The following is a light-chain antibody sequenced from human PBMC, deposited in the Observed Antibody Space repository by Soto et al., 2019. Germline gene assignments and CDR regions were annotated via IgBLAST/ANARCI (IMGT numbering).Light chain of an antibody. CDR3: EQVNSFPIT. J-gene: IGKJ5*01. V-gene: IGKV1-12*01. CDR2: AAS. CDR1: QNIRSW. Sequence: DIQMTQPPSSVSASVGARVTIACRASQNIRSWLAWYQQKPGKAPKLLIYAASNLQSGVPSRFSGSGSGTDFTLTISSLQPEDFATYYCEQVNSFPITYGQGTRLEIK.